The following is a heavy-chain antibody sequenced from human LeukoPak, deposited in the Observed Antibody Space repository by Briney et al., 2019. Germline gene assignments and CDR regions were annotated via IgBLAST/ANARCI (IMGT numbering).Heavy chain of an antibody. D-gene: IGHD6-13*01. V-gene: IGHV4-31*03. CDR3: ARDSIAAAGIYYHYGMDV. CDR2: IYYSGST. J-gene: IGHJ6*02. CDR1: GGSISSGGYY. Sequence: SQTLSLTCTVSGGSISSGGYYWSWIRQHPGKGLEWIGYIYYSGSTYYNPSLKSRVTISVDTSKNQFSLKLSSVTAADTAVYYCARDSIAAAGIYYHYGMDVWGQGTTVTVSS.